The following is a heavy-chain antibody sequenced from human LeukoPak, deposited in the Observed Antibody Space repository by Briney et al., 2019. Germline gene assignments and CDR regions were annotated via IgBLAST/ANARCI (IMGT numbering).Heavy chain of an antibody. Sequence: GGSLRLSCAASGFTFSSYSMNWVRQAPGKGLEWVSYISSSSSTIYYADSVKGRFTISRDNAKNSLYLQMNSLRAEDTAVYYCARDDTVVVPAAPPIYYYYMDVWGKGTTVTISS. CDR3: ARDDTVVVPAAPPIYYYYMDV. D-gene: IGHD2-2*01. CDR1: GFTFSSYS. CDR2: ISSSSSTI. V-gene: IGHV3-48*04. J-gene: IGHJ6*03.